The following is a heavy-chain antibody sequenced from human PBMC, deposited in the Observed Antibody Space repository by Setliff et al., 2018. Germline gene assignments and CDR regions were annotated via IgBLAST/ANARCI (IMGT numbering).Heavy chain of an antibody. V-gene: IGHV1-18*01. J-gene: IGHJ4*02. CDR2: ISGFNGNT. D-gene: IGHD1-1*01. Sequence: GASVKVSCKASGYTFTSFGISWLRQAPGQGLEWMGWISGFNGNTKYAQIFQGRVTMTTDTSTRTAYMELRSLTSGDSAVYYCVRDFPMHVSSTTGDYWGQGTPVTVSS. CDR1: GYTFTSFG. CDR3: VRDFPMHVSSTTGDY.